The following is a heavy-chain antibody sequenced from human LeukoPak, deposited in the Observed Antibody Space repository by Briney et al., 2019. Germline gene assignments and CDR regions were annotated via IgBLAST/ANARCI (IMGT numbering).Heavy chain of an antibody. D-gene: IGHD6-19*01. CDR3: AREDRAVAGTFDY. CDR1: GFAFSTYS. J-gene: IGHJ4*02. V-gene: IGHV3-21*01. CDR2: ISSGSSHI. Sequence: GGSLRLSCAASGFAFSTYSMNWVRQAPGKGLEWVSSISSGSSHIYYADSVKGRFTISRDNAKNSLYLQMNSLRAEDTAVYYCAREDRAVAGTFDYWGQGTLDTVSS.